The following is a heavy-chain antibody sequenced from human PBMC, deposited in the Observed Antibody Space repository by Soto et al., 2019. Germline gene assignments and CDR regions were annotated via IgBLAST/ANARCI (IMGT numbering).Heavy chain of an antibody. J-gene: IGHJ4*02. D-gene: IGHD2-15*01. Sequence: QVQLVQSGAEVKKPGSSVKVSCKASGGTFSSDSFSWVRQAPGQGLEWMGGIIPMFDTPIYAQKFQDRVTITADESPSPAYMQLSSLRSGDTAVYYCARSGGLDRDFNYWGQGSLVTVSS. CDR1: GGTFSSDS. CDR2: IIPMFDTP. CDR3: ARSGGLDRDFNY. V-gene: IGHV1-69*12.